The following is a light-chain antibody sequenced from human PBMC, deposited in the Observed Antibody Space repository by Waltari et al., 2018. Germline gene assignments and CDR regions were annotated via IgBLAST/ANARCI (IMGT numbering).Light chain of an antibody. V-gene: IGKV4-1*01. J-gene: IGKJ1*01. CDR2: WAS. CDR1: QSVLYSHNNKNY. Sequence: IVMTQSPDSLAVSLGERATINCKSSQSVLYSHNNKNYLGWYQQKPGQPPKLIIYWASIRGSGVPDRFSGSGSGTDFTLTISSLQAEDGAVYYCQQYFGGPTFGQGTKVEIK. CDR3: QQYFGGPT.